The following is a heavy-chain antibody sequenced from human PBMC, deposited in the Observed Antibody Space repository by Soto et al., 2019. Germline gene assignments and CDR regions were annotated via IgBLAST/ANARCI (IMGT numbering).Heavy chain of an antibody. D-gene: IGHD2-21*02. J-gene: IGHJ6*02. CDR2: IYYSGSA. CDR1: GGSISSSSYY. Sequence: LSLTCTVSGGSISSSSYYWGWIRQPPGKGLEWIGSIYYSGSAYYNPSLQSRPTISVDTSKNLFSLKLTSVTAADTAVYFCVREDDGGDRDYYGLDVWGQGTTVTVSS. V-gene: IGHV4-39*02. CDR3: VREDDGGDRDYYGLDV.